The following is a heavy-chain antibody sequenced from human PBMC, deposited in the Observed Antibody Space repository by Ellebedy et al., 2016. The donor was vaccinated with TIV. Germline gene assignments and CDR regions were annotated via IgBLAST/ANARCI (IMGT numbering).Heavy chain of an antibody. J-gene: IGHJ4*02. D-gene: IGHD7-27*01. CDR2: ISYDGSNK. CDR3: ARDLGPGYFDY. V-gene: IGHV3-30*04. CDR1: GFTFSSHA. Sequence: GGSLRLSCAASGFTFSSHAMHWVRQAPGKGLEWVAVISYDGSNKYYADSVKGRFTISRDNSKNTLYLQMNSLRAEDTAVYYCARDLGPGYFDYWGQGTPVTVSS.